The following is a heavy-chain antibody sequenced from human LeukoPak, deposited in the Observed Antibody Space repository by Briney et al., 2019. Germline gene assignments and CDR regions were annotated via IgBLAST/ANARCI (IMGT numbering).Heavy chain of an antibody. CDR2: INPSSGGT. V-gene: IGHV1-2*02. J-gene: IGHJ4*02. Sequence: ASVKVSCKASGYTFTDYYMQWVRQAPGQGLEWMGWINPSSGGTNYAQKFQGRVTMTRDTSLSTAYMDLSRLRSDDTAVYYCASGVSSSWYSDYWGQGTLVTVSS. CDR1: GYTFTDYY. D-gene: IGHD6-13*01. CDR3: ASGVSSSWYSDY.